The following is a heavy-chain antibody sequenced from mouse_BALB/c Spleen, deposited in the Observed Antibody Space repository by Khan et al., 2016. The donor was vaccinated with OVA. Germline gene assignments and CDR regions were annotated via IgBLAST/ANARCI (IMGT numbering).Heavy chain of an antibody. CDR2: ITYSGST. CDR3: ARWFTY. V-gene: IGHV3-2*02. J-gene: IGHJ3*01. Sequence: EVKLLESGPGLVKPSQSLSLTCTVTGYSITSDYAWNLIRQFPGNKLEWMGYITYSGSTTYNPSLKSRISITRDTSKNQFFLQLNSVTTEDTATDYWARWFTYWGQGTLVTVSA. CDR1: GYSITSDYA.